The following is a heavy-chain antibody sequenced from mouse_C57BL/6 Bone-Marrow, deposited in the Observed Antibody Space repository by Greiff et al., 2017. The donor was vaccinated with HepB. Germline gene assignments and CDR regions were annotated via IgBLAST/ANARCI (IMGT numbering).Heavy chain of an antibody. D-gene: IGHD1-1*01. Sequence: EVKVEESGGGLVKPGGSLKLSCAASGFTFSDYGMHWVRQAPEKGLEWVAYISSGSSTSYYADTVKGRFTISRDNAKNTLFLQMTSLRSEDTAMYYCASTNYYDSSYGAMDDWGQGTSVTVSS. CDR3: ASTNYYDSSYGAMDD. J-gene: IGHJ4*01. V-gene: IGHV5-17*01. CDR2: ISSGSSTS. CDR1: GFTFSDYG.